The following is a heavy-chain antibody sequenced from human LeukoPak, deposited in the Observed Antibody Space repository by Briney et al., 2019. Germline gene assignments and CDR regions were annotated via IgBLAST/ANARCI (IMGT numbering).Heavy chain of an antibody. CDR1: GFTFSSYA. V-gene: IGHV3-23*01. CDR3: AKDWQLWANGVLDY. J-gene: IGHJ4*02. D-gene: IGHD5-18*01. Sequence: GGSLRLSCAASGFTFSSYAMSWVRQAPGKGLEWGSAISGSGGSTYYADSVKGRFTISRDNSKNTLYLQMDSLRVEDTAVYYCAKDWQLWANGVLDYWGQGSLVTVSS. CDR2: ISGSGGST.